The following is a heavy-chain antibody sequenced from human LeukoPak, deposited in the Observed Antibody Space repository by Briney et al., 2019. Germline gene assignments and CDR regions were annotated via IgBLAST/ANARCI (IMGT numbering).Heavy chain of an antibody. V-gene: IGHV4-4*07. CDR2: IYTSGST. Sequence: SETLSLTCTVSGGSISSYYWSWIRQPAGKGLEWIGRIYTSGSTNYNPSLKSRVTMSVDTSKNQFSLKLSSVTAADTAVYYCARVSPYYYSSGYSLHAFDIWGQGTMVTVSS. CDR1: GGSISSYY. CDR3: ARVSPYYYSSGYSLHAFDI. J-gene: IGHJ3*02. D-gene: IGHD3-22*01.